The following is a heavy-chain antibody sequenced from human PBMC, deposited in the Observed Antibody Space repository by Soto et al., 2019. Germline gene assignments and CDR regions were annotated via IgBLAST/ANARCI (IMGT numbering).Heavy chain of an antibody. CDR2: IIPLFAAP. V-gene: IGHV1-69*13. CDR1: GGTFSRYA. J-gene: IGHJ4*02. D-gene: IGHD3-22*01. CDR3: ARYYYDSTGYYPYYFDY. Sequence: SVKVSCKASGGTFSRYAISWVRQAPGQGLEWMGGIIPLFAAPSYAQKFQGRVTFTADESASTAYMELRSLRSEDTALYYCARYYYDSTGYYPYYFDYWGQGTLVTVSS.